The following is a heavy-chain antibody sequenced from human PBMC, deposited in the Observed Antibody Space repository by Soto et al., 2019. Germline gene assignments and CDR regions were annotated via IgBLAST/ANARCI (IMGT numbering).Heavy chain of an antibody. CDR1: GFIFNSYS. J-gene: IGHJ4*02. Sequence: QVQLVESGGGVVQPGTSLRLSCAASGFIFNSYSIHWVRQAPGKGLEWVAVISYDGNTQYYGDSLKGRFIVSRENSKNTAHLQMNDLRVDDTAVYYCAKVSRASRISTPDFDSWGQGTLVTVSS. CDR3: AKVSRASRISTPDFDS. CDR2: ISYDGNTQ. V-gene: IGHV3-30-3*01.